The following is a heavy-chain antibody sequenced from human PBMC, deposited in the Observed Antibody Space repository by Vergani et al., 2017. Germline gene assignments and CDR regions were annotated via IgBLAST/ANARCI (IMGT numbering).Heavy chain of an antibody. Sequence: EVQLVESGGGLVQPGGSLRLPCAASGFTFATYSMNWVRQAPGKGLEWLSYISGRSDLIYYTDSVKGRFTISRDNAKNSLYLQIISLRAEDTSVYYCVTRNAVVPAASFDHWGQGTLVTVSS. V-gene: IGHV3-48*01. D-gene: IGHD2-2*01. CDR2: ISGRSDLI. J-gene: IGHJ4*02. CDR1: GFTFATYS. CDR3: VTRNAVVPAASFDH.